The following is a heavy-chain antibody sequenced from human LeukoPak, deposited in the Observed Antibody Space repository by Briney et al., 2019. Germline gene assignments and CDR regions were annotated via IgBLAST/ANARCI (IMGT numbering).Heavy chain of an antibody. CDR3: AGEGREDTAMVRDLDY. CDR2: INHSGST. Sequence: PSETLSLTCAVYGGSFSGYYWSWIRQPPWKGLEWIGAINHSGSTNYNPSLKSRVTLSVDTSKNKFSLKLCSVTAADTAVYYCAGEGREDTAMVRDLDYWGQGNLGTVSS. J-gene: IGHJ4*02. D-gene: IGHD5-18*01. CDR1: GGSFSGYY. V-gene: IGHV4-34*01.